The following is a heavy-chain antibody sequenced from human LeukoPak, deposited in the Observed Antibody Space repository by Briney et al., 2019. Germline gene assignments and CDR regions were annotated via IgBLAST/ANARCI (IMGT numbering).Heavy chain of an antibody. CDR3: AGGLENPSPGDY. CDR2: IYTSGST. CDR1: GGSISSYY. D-gene: IGHD1-1*01. Sequence: SETLSLTCTVSGGSISSYYWSWIRQPAGKGLEWIGRIYTSGSTNYNPSLKSRVTMSVDTSKNQFSLKLSSVTAADTAVYYCAGGLENPSPGDYWGQGTLVTVSS. J-gene: IGHJ4*02. V-gene: IGHV4-4*07.